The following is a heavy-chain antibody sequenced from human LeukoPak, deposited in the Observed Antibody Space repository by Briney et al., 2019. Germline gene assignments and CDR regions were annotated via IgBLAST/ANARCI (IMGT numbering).Heavy chain of an antibody. Sequence: GGSLRLSCVASGFIFRTYAMHWVRKAPGKGLEWVALIWYDGSNKYCADSVKGRFTISRDNSKNTLYLQMNSLRVEDTAVYYCATEATAGTLNWFDPWGQGTLVTVSS. CDR2: IWYDGSNK. D-gene: IGHD6-13*01. J-gene: IGHJ5*02. CDR1: GFIFRTYA. CDR3: ATEATAGTLNWFDP. V-gene: IGHV3-33*01.